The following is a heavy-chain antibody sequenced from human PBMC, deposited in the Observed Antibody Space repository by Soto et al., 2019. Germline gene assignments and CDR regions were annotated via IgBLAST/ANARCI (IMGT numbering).Heavy chain of an antibody. CDR3: ARYTYYYGSGSYLGVYYHYYFLAV. Sequence: SETLSLTCTVSGGSISSYYWSWIRQPPGKGLEWIGYIYYSGSTNYNPSLKSRVTISVDTSKNQFSLKLSSVTAADTAVYYCARYTYYYGSGSYLGVYYHYYFLAVWAKGTTVTVSS. J-gene: IGHJ6*03. D-gene: IGHD3-10*01. CDR2: IYYSGST. CDR1: GGSISSYY. V-gene: IGHV4-59*01.